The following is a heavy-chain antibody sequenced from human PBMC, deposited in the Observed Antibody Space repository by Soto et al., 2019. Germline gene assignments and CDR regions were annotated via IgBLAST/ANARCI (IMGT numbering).Heavy chain of an antibody. D-gene: IGHD5-12*01. V-gene: IGHV1-8*01. CDR3: ARGPIPVEMATGG. Sequence: QVQLVQSGAEVKKPGASVKVSCKASGYTFTSYDINWVRQATGQGLEWMGWMNPNSGNTGYAEKFQGRVTMTRNTSISTDYMELSRLRSEDTAVYYCARGPIPVEMATGGWGQGTLVTVSS. J-gene: IGHJ4*02. CDR1: GYTFTSYD. CDR2: MNPNSGNT.